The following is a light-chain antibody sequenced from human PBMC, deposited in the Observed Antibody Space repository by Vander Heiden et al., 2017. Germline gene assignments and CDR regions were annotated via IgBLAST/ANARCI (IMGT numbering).Light chain of an antibody. CDR1: QDISNY. J-gene: IGKJ4*01. Sequence: DIQMTQSPSSLSASVGDRVTITCQASQDISNYLNWYQQKPGKAPKLLIYDASNLETGVPSRFSGSRSGTDFTFTISSLQPEDIATYYCQQYDNLPLTSGGGTKVEIK. CDR3: QQYDNLPLT. CDR2: DAS. V-gene: IGKV1-33*01.